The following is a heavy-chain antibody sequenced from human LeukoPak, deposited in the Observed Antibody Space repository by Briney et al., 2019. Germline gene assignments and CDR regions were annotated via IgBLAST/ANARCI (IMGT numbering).Heavy chain of an antibody. Sequence: GGSLRLSCAASGFTVSSNYMSWVRQAPGKGLEWVSTISGSGFGTHYADSVKGRFTISRDNSKDTLFLHMNSLRPDDTAVYYCAKLVGYAFDIWGQGTMVTVSS. D-gene: IGHD3-16*01. V-gene: IGHV3-23*01. CDR1: GFTVSSNY. CDR2: ISGSGFGT. CDR3: AKLVGYAFDI. J-gene: IGHJ3*02.